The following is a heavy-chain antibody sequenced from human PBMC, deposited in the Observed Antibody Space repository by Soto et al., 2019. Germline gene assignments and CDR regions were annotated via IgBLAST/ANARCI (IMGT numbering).Heavy chain of an antibody. CDR2: ISDRGDET. D-gene: IGHD3-16*02. Sequence: EVQLLESGGGLVQPGGSLRLSCAASGFIFSNQAMCWVRQGPGKGLEWVSCISDRGDETFFLDSVKGRFAISRDNSENMLFLQMSSLRAEDTAIYYSARRGTYRWGHFDFWGQGTQVTVSS. J-gene: IGHJ4*02. CDR3: ARRGTYRWGHFDF. CDR1: GFIFSNQA. V-gene: IGHV3-23*01.